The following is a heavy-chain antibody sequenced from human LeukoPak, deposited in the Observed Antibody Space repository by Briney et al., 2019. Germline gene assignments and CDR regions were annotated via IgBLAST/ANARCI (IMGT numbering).Heavy chain of an antibody. CDR3: ARDQEHCSGTSCYPYWYDS. CDR1: GGSISSNGYY. V-gene: IGHV4-39*07. J-gene: IGHJ5*01. D-gene: IGHD2-2*01. Sequence: SETLSLTCTVSGGSISSNGYYWGWIRQPPGKGLEGIGSIYYSGRTYYNPSLKSRVTISVDTSKNQFSLKLSSVTAADTAVYYCARDQEHCSGTSCYPYWYDSWGQGTLVTVSS. CDR2: IYYSGRT.